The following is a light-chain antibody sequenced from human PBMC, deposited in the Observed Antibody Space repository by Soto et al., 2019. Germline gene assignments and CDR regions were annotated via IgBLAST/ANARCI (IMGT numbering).Light chain of an antibody. CDR1: QSVSSN. J-gene: IGKJ5*01. CDR3: QHYGASPPFT. V-gene: IGKV3-20*01. Sequence: EIVMTQSPATLSVSSGERATLSCRASQSVSSNLAWYQQKPGQAPRLLIYAAYIRATDIPDRFSGSVSGTHFTLIISRLEPEDFAVYYCQHYGASPPFTFGQGTRLEI. CDR2: AAY.